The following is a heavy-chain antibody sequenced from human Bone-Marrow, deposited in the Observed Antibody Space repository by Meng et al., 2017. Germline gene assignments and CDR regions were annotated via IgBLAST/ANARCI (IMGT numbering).Heavy chain of an antibody. Sequence: GESLKISCKGSGFTFSNAWMSWVRQAPGKGLEWVGRIKSKTDGGTTDYAAPVKGRFTISRDDSKNTLYLQMNSLKTEDTAVYYCTTDRWLVVYYWGQGTLVTVSS. V-gene: IGHV3-15*01. CDR1: GFTFSNAW. CDR2: IKSKTDGGTT. J-gene: IGHJ4*02. CDR3: TTDRWLVVYY. D-gene: IGHD6-19*01.